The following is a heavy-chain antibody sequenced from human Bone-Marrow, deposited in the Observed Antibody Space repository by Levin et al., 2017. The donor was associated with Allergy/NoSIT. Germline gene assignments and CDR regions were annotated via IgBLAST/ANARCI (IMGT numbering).Heavy chain of an antibody. V-gene: IGHV3-30*04. D-gene: IGHD5-12*01. CDR2: ITYDGRKQ. Sequence: GGSLRLSCAGSGFTFNDYAIHWVRQAPGKGLEWVAVITYDGRKQYYADSVKGRFTVSRDNSKNTVYVQMNSLRPEDTAMYYCTRARVPHHYYYGLDVWGQGTAVTVSS. J-gene: IGHJ6*02. CDR3: TRARVPHHYYYGLDV. CDR1: GFTFNDYA.